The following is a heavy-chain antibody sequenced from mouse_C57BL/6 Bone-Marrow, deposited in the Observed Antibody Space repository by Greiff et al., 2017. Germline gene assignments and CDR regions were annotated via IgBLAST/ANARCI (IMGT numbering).Heavy chain of an antibody. V-gene: IGHV1-50*01. J-gene: IGHJ3*01. CDR2: IDPSDSYT. CDR3: ASPGAWFAY. Sequence: QVQLQQPGAELVKPGASVKLSCKASGYTFTSYWMQWVKQRPGQGLEWIGEIDPSDSYTNYNQKFKCKATVTVDTSSSTAYMQLSSLTSEDSAVYYCASPGAWFAYWGQGTRVTVSA. CDR1: GYTFTSYW. D-gene: IGHD4-1*01.